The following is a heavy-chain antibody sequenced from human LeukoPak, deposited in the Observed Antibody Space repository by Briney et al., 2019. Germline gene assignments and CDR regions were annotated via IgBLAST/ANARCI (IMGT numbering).Heavy chain of an antibody. D-gene: IGHD1-26*01. CDR1: GGTFSSYA. CDR2: IIPIFGTA. V-gene: IGHV1-69*05. Sequence: GASVKVSCKASGGTFSSYAISWVRQAPGQGLEWMGGIIPIFGTANYAQKFQGRVTITTDESTSTAYMELSSLRSEDKAVYYCARGIDSQRVAPYYYYYYMDVWGKGTTVTVSS. J-gene: IGHJ6*03. CDR3: ARGIDSQRVAPYYYYYYMDV.